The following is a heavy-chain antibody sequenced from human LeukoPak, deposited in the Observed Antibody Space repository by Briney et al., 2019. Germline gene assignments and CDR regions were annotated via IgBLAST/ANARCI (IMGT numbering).Heavy chain of an antibody. Sequence: PGGSLRLSCAASGFTFSSYAMSWVRQAPGNGLEWGSAISGSVGSTYYTYAVKCRFTISRDNSKNTLYLQMNSLRAEDTAVYYCAKDRFGTDYWGQGTLVTVSS. CDR1: GFTFSSYA. CDR3: AKDRFGTDY. V-gene: IGHV3-23*01. D-gene: IGHD3-10*01. J-gene: IGHJ4*02. CDR2: ISGSVGST.